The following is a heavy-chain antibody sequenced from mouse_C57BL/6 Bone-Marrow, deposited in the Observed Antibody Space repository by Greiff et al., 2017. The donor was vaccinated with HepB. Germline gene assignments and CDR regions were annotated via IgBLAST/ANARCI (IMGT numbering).Heavy chain of an antibody. D-gene: IGHD2-3*01. CDR1: GYTFTSYG. J-gene: IGHJ3*01. CDR2: IYPRSGNT. Sequence: ESGAELARPGASVKLSCKASGYTFTSYGISWVKQRTGQGLEWIGEIYPRSGNTYYNEKFKGKATLTADKSSSTAYMELRSLTSEDSAVYFCARNYDGYPWFAYWGQGTLVTVSA. CDR3: ARNYDGYPWFAY. V-gene: IGHV1-81*01.